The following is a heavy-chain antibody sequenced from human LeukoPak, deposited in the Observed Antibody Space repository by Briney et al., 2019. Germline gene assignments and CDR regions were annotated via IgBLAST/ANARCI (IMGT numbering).Heavy chain of an antibody. D-gene: IGHD2-8*01. CDR2: INQDESSQ. J-gene: IGHJ3*02. CDR3: AREERRMDDAFDI. CDR1: GFSFTTYW. V-gene: IGHV3-7*01. Sequence: SGGSLRLSCAASGFSFTTYWMGWVRQAPGKGLEWVANINQDESSQYYVDAVRGRFTISRDNAKNSLYLQMNSLRAEDTAVYYCAREERRMDDAFDIWGQGTMVTVSS.